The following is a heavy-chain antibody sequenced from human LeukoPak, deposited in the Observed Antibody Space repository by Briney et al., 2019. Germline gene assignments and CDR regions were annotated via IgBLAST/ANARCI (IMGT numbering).Heavy chain of an antibody. CDR3: ARSPSMRDAFDI. CDR2: IYPGDSDT. CDR1: GYNFATYW. Sequence: EVQLVQSGAEVKKPGESLKISCKGSGYNFATYWIGWVRRLPGKGLAWMGIIYPGDSDTRYSPSFQGQVTISADKSISIAYLQWSSLKASDTAMYYCARSPSMRDAFDIWGQGTMVTVSS. V-gene: IGHV5-51*03. J-gene: IGHJ3*02. D-gene: IGHD6-6*01.